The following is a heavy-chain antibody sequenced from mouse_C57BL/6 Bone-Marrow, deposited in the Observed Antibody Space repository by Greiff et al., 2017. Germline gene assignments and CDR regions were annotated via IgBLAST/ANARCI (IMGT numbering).Heavy chain of an antibody. CDR1: GYTFTSYW. D-gene: IGHD1-1*01. CDR2: IYPGNSDT. CDR3: AREGDGSLLCWYFDV. J-gene: IGHJ1*03. V-gene: IGHV1-5*01. Sequence: EVQLQQSGTVLARPGASVKMSCKTSGYTFTSYWMHWVKQRPGQGLEWIGAIYPGNSDTSYNQKFKGKAKLTAVTSASTAYMELSSLTNEDSAVYYCAREGDGSLLCWYFDVWGTGTTVTVSS.